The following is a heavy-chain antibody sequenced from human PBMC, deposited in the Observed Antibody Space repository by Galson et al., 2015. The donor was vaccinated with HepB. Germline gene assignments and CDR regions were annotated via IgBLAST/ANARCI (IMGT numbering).Heavy chain of an antibody. V-gene: IGHV3-23*01. CDR3: AKSHYYDGSGQGVLDD. CDR2: IGGSGDGI. CDR1: GFTFSRHT. Sequence: SLRLSCAASGFTFSRHTMNWVRQAPGKGLEWVSTIGGSGDGITYADSVKGRFTISRDNSRSSLHLQMNSLRGEDTAVYYCAKSHYYDGSGQGVLDDWGQGTLVTVSS. D-gene: IGHD3-22*01. J-gene: IGHJ4*02.